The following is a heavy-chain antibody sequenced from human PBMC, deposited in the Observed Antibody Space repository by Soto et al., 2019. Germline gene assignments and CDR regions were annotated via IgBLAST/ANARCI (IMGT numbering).Heavy chain of an antibody. J-gene: IGHJ5*02. CDR1: GGSISSGGYY. Sequence: QVQLQESGPGLVKPSQTLSLTCTVSGGSISSGGYYWSWIRQHPGKGLEWIGYIYYSGSTYYNPSLKSRVTISVDTSKNQFSLKLSSVTAADTALYYCARDPYGSGPVGWFDPWGQGTLVTVSS. D-gene: IGHD3-10*01. CDR2: IYYSGST. V-gene: IGHV4-31*03. CDR3: ARDPYGSGPVGWFDP.